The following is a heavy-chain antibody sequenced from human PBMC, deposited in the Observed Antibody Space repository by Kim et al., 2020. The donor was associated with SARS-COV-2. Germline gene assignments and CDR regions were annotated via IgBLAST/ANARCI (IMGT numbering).Heavy chain of an antibody. D-gene: IGHD2-15*01. CDR3: VKATGSGGSCPPSV. CDR2: ISGGGGTT. CDR1: GFTFGNYA. J-gene: IGHJ6*03. Sequence: GGSLRLSCAASGFTFGNYAMTWVRQSPGKGLEWVSSISGGGGTTYYADSVKGRFTISRDNSKNTFSLQMNNLRAEDTAVYYCVKATGSGGSCPPSVWV. V-gene: IGHV3-23*01.